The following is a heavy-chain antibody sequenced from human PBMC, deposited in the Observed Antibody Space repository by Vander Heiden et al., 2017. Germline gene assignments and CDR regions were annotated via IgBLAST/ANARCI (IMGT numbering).Heavy chain of an antibody. J-gene: IGHJ4*02. Sequence: EVQLLESGGGLVQPGGSLRLSCAASGFTFSRHAVRWVRQAPGKGLDGVSAISGSGGSTYYAASVKGRVTISRDNSKNTLYLQMNSLRAEDTAVYYCAKEISRDGYIRRGGGFDYWGQGTLVTVSS. D-gene: IGHD5-12*01. CDR2: ISGSGGST. CDR1: GFTFSRHA. V-gene: IGHV3-23*01. CDR3: AKEISRDGYIRRGGGFDY.